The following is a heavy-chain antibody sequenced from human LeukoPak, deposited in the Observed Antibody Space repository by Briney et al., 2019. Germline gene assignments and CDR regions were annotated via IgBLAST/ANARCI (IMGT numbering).Heavy chain of an antibody. V-gene: IGHV3-73*01. CDR2: IRSKANSYAT. Sequence: PGGSLRLSCAASGFTFSGSAMHWVRQASGKGLEWVGRIRSKANSYATAYAASVKGRFTISRDDSKNTAYLQMNSLKTEDTAVYYCTRHPILNGDYRDYWGQGTLVTVSS. CDR3: TRHPILNGDYRDY. CDR1: GFTFSGSA. D-gene: IGHD4-17*01. J-gene: IGHJ4*02.